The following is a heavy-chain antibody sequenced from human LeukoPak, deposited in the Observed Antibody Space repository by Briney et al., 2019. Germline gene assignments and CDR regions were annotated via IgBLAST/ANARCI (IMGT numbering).Heavy chain of an antibody. CDR1: GYSFISYW. J-gene: IGHJ6*02. CDR3: ARRVSGGMDV. V-gene: IGHV5-51*01. Sequence: GESLKISCTGSGYSFISYWIAWVRLMPGKGLEWMGIISPGDPDTRSSPSFQGQVSISVDKSINTAYLQWSSLKASDTAMYYCARRVSGGMDVWGQGTPVTVSS. CDR2: ISPGDPDT.